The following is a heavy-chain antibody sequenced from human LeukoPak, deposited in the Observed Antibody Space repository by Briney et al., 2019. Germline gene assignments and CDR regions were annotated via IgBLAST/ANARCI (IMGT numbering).Heavy chain of an antibody. CDR2: IIPIFGTA. CDR3: ARGRGPDQIRVIAAAGTKAFDI. D-gene: IGHD6-13*01. V-gene: IGHV1-69*05. J-gene: IGHJ3*02. CDR1: GGTFSSYA. Sequence: SVKVSCKASGGTFSSYAISWVRQAPGQGLEWMGGIIPIFGTANYAQKFQGRVTITTDESTSTAYMELSSLRSEDTAVYYCARGRGPDQIRVIAAAGTKAFDIWGQGTMVTVSS.